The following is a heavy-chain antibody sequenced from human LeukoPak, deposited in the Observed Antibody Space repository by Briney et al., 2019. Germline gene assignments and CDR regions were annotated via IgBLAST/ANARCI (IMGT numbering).Heavy chain of an antibody. CDR1: GGSISSYY. Sequence: SETLSVTCTVSGGSISSYYCSWIRQPPGKGLEWIGYIYYSGSTNYNPSLKSRVTISVDTSKNQFSLKLSSVTAADTAVYYCARDQPYYDILTGYYPDWYFDLWGRGTLVTVSS. CDR2: IYYSGST. CDR3: ARDQPYYDILTGYYPDWYFDL. J-gene: IGHJ2*01. V-gene: IGHV4-59*01. D-gene: IGHD3-9*01.